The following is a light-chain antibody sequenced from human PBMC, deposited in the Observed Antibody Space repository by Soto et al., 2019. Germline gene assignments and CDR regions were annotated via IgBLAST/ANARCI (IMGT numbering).Light chain of an antibody. V-gene: IGLV2-11*01. Sequence: QSALTQPRSVSGSPGQSVTISCTGTSSDVGGYNYVSWYQQHPGKLPKLMIYDVTQRPSGVPDRFSSSKSRNTASLIISGLQAEDEADYYCCSYAGSYTVVFGGGTKLTVL. CDR1: SSDVGGYNY. J-gene: IGLJ2*01. CDR3: CSYAGSYTVV. CDR2: DVT.